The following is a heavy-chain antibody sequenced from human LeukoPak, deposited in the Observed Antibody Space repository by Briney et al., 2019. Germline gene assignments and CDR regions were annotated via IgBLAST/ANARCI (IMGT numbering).Heavy chain of an antibody. D-gene: IGHD2-15*01. J-gene: IGHJ3*01. CDR3: ARPGYCSGGSCEAGAFDV. CDR2: ISYDGNNK. V-gene: IGHV3-30-3*01. Sequence: PGGSLRLSCVAFGFTFTTHSMHWVRQAPGKGPEWVALISYDGNNKYYADSVKGRFTISRDNSKDTLYLQMNSLRAEDTAVYYCARPGYCSGGSCEAGAFDVWGQGTMVTVSS. CDR1: GFTFTTHS.